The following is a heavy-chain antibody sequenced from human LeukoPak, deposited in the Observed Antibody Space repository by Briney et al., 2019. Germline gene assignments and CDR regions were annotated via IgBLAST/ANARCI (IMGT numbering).Heavy chain of an antibody. J-gene: IGHJ4*02. CDR3: ARFGYDSSCYSY. Sequence: MAGIIPIFGTANYAQKFQARVTITSDESTSTAYMELSSLRSEDTAVYYCARFGYDSSCYSYWGQGTLVTVSS. V-gene: IGHV1-69*01. D-gene: IGHD3-22*01. CDR2: IIPIFGTA.